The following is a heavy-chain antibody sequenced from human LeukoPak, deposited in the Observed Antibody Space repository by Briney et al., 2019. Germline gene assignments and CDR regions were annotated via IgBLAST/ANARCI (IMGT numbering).Heavy chain of an antibody. CDR1: GFTFSNYE. Sequence: GGSLRLSCAASGFTFSNYEMNWVRQAPGKGLEWISYTTSSGSTNYYADSVKGRFTISRDNAESSLYLQMHSLRAEDTAVYYCARETLELDAWGQGTLVTVSS. D-gene: IGHD1-1*01. CDR2: TTSSGSTN. V-gene: IGHV3-48*03. J-gene: IGHJ5*02. CDR3: ARETLELDA.